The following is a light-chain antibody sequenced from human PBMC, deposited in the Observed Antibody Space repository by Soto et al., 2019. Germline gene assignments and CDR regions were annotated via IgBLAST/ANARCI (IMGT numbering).Light chain of an antibody. CDR1: QSIGTF. CDR3: QQTSSVPQT. V-gene: IGKV1-39*01. CDR2: VAS. Sequence: DIQMTQSPSSLSASVGDRVTITCRASQSIGTFVNWYQQRPGEAPKLLIYVASNLQSGVPSRFSGSGSGTDFTLTISSLPPEDFATYFCQQTSSVPQTFGQGTKLEIK. J-gene: IGKJ2*01.